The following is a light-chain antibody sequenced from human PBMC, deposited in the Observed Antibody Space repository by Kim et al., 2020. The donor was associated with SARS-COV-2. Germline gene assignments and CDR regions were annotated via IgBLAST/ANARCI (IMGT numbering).Light chain of an antibody. CDR2: EDN. CDR3: QSYDSSNRWV. CDR1: SGSIDSNY. J-gene: IGLJ3*02. Sequence: KTVTISCTRSSGSIDSNYVQWYQQRPGSAPTTVIYEDNQRPSGVPDRFSGSIDSASNAASLTISGLKTADEADYSCQSYDSSNRWVFGGGTQLTVL. V-gene: IGLV6-57*03.